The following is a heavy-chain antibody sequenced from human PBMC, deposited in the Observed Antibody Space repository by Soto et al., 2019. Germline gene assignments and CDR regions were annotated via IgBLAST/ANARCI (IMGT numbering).Heavy chain of an antibody. CDR1: GFTFDDYA. D-gene: IGHD2-2*01. CDR3: AGYCSSTSCYAVDY. V-gene: IGHV3-9*01. CDR2: ISWNSGSI. Sequence: GGSLRLSCAASGFTFDDYAMHWVRQAPGKGLEWVSGISWNSGSIGYADSVKGRFTISRDNAKNSLYLQMNSLRAEDTALYYCAGYCSSTSCYAVDYWGQGTLVTVSS. J-gene: IGHJ4*02.